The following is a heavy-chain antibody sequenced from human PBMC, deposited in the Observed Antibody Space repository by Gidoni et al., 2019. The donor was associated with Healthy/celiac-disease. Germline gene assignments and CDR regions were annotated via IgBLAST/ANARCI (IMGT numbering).Heavy chain of an antibody. CDR3: ARAYYYYGMDV. Sequence: QVTLKESGPVLVKPTETPTLTCTVSGFSLSNARMGVRWIRQPPGKALEWLAHIFSNDEKSYSTSLKSRLTISKDTSKSQVVLTMTNMDPVDTATYYCARAYYYYGMDVWGQGTTVTVSS. V-gene: IGHV2-26*01. J-gene: IGHJ6*02. CDR2: IFSNDEK. CDR1: GFSLSNARMG.